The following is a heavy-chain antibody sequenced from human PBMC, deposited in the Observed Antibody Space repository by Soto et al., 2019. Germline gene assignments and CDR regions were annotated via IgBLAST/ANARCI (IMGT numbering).Heavy chain of an antibody. V-gene: IGHV1-69*06. Sequence: QVQLVQSGTVVQRRGSSVKVSCQASGGTFSSHGMAWVRQAPGQGLEWMGGIIPTFGTPTYAPKFQGKVTITADKSTNTAYMALSSLRSEDTGVYYCARERSAQYFDFWGQGTLITVSS. J-gene: IGHJ4*02. CDR3: ARERSAQYFDF. CDR1: GGTFSSHG. CDR2: IIPTFGTP. D-gene: IGHD1-26*01.